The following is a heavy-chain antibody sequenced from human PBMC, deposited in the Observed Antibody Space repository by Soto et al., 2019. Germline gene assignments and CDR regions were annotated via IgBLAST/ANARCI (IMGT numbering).Heavy chain of an antibody. CDR3: ARSAPYCTNGVCYTLRSFDP. Sequence: GGSLRLSXAASGFTFSSYSMNWVRQAPGKGLEWVSSISSSSSYIYYADSVKGRFTISRDNAKNSLYLRMNSLRAEDTAVYYCARSAPYCTNGVCYTLRSFDPWGQGTLVTVSS. J-gene: IGHJ5*02. D-gene: IGHD2-8*01. V-gene: IGHV3-21*01. CDR2: ISSSSSYI. CDR1: GFTFSSYS.